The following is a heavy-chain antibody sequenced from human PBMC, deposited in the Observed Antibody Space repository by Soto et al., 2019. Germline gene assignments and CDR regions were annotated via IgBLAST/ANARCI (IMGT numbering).Heavy chain of an antibody. V-gene: IGHV3-64*04. J-gene: IGHJ4*02. CDR3: AKDRPLGDQRTYYFDY. CDR1: GFTFSSYA. CDR2: ISSNGGST. D-gene: IGHD3-16*01. Sequence: GGSLRLSCSASGFTFSSYAMHWVRQAPGKGLEYASAISSNGGSTYYAHSVRGRFTISRDNSKNTVFLQMNGLRPEDTAVYYCAKDRPLGDQRTYYFDYWGQGTLVTVSS.